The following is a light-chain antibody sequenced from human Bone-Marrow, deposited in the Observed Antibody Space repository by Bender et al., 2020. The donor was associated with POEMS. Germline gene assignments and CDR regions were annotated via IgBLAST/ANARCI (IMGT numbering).Light chain of an antibody. V-gene: IGLV1-44*01. Sequence: QSVLTQPPSASGTPGQSVIISCSGTDSNFGGNNVNWYQHLPGTAPRLVVYSNYQRPSGVPDRFSGSKFDNTASLTIAGLQTDDEADYYCCSNVGPYTLMFGGGTKLTVL. CDR1: DSNFGGNN. J-gene: IGLJ3*02. CDR3: CSNVGPYTLM. CDR2: SNY.